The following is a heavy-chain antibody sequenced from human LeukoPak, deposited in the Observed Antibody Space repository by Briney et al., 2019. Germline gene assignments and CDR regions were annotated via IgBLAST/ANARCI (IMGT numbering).Heavy chain of an antibody. D-gene: IGHD1-26*01. CDR3: ARDPGAVGAAWAFDI. CDR2: IYYSGST. J-gene: IGHJ3*02. Sequence: SETLSLTCTVSGGSISSYYWSWIRQPPGKGLEWIGYIYYSGSTNYNPSLKSRVTISVDTSKNQFSLKLSSVTAADTAVYCCARDPGAVGAAWAFDIWGQGTMVTVSS. CDR1: GGSISSYY. V-gene: IGHV4-59*01.